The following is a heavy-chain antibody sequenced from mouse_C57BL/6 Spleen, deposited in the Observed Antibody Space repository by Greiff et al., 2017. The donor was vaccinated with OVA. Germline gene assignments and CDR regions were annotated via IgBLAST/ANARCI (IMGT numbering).Heavy chain of an antibody. J-gene: IGHJ3*01. D-gene: IGHD1-1*01. CDR3: ARRRRFYYYGSSRFAY. CDR1: GYTFTSYV. Sequence: EVQLQQSGPELVKPGASVKMSCKASGYTFTSYVMHWVKQKPGQGLEWIGYIYPYNDGTKYNEKFKGKATLTSDKSSSTAYMELSSLTSEDSAVYYCARRRRFYYYGSSRFAYWGQGTLVTVSA. CDR2: IYPYNDGT. V-gene: IGHV1-14*01.